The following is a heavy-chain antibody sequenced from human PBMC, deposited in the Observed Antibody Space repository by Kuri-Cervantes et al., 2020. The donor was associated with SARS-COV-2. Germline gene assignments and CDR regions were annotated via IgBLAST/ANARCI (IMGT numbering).Heavy chain of an antibody. CDR3: ARSEVFGVVVIGF. J-gene: IGHJ4*02. V-gene: IGHV3-23*01. CDR1: GFTFSSYA. CDR2: ISGSGGST. D-gene: IGHD3-3*01. Sequence: GESLKISCAASGFTFSSYAMSWVRQAPGKGLEWVSAISGSGGSTYYADSVKGRFTIARDNARNTLYLQMHSLRAEDTAVYFCARSEVFGVVVIGFWGQGTLVTVSS.